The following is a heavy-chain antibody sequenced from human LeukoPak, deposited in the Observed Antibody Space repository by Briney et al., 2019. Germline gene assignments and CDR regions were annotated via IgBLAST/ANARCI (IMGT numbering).Heavy chain of an antibody. V-gene: IGHV1-2*02. J-gene: IGHJ6*03. D-gene: IGHD3-9*01. CDR3: ARGRILTGYYYMDV. CDR1: GYTFTGYY. CDR2: INPNSGGT. Sequence: ASVKVSCKASGYTFTGYYMHWVRQAPGQGLEWMGWINPNSGGTNHAQKFQGRVTMTRDTSISTAYMELSRLRSDDTAVYYCARGRILTGYYYMDVWGKGTTVTVSS.